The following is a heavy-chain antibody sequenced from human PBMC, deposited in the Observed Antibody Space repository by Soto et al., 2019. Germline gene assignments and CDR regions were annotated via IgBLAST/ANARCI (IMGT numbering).Heavy chain of an antibody. J-gene: IGHJ6*02. CDR2: IIPIFSSR. D-gene: IGHD2-21*02. V-gene: IGHV1-69*01. CDR1: RDTFNKYA. CDR3: ARGVTYLGV. Sequence: QVQLVQSGAEVKKPGSSVKVSCKTSRDTFNKYAFNWVRQAPGQGLEWMGWIIPIFSSRNYAEKFQGRVTITADDSTSTAYMELRSVRFEDTAVYYCARGVTYLGVWGQGTTVTVSS.